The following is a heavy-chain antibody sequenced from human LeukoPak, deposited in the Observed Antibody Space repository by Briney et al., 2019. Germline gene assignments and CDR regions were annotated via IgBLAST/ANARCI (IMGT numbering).Heavy chain of an antibody. Sequence: SETLSLTCTVSGGSISSYYWSWIRQPPGKGLEWIGYIYYSGSTNYNPSLKSRVTISVDTSKNQFSLKLSSVTAADTAVYYCARGSKIQTGSGSYYSHYYYYMDVWGKGTTVTVSS. CDR3: ARGSKIQTGSGSYYSHYYYYMDV. J-gene: IGHJ6*03. V-gene: IGHV4-59*12. D-gene: IGHD3-10*01. CDR1: GGSISSYY. CDR2: IYYSGST.